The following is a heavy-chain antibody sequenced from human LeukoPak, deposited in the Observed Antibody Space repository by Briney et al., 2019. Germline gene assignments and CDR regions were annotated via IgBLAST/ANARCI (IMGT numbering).Heavy chain of an antibody. CDR3: AKQWLLRGAYYLDF. D-gene: IGHD6-19*01. CDR2: ITSNGGST. J-gene: IGHJ4*02. V-gene: IGHV3-64*01. Sequence: GGSLRLSCAASGFIFSTYAMHWVRQAPGKGLEHFSAITSNGGSTYYANSVKGRFTISRDNSKNTLYLQMNGLRTEDTAVYYCAKQWLLRGAYYLDFWGQGTLVTASS. CDR1: GFIFSTYA.